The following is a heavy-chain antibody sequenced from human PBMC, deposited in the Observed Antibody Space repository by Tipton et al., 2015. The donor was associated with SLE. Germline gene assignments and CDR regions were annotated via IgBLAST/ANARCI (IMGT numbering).Heavy chain of an antibody. CDR1: GFTFSNSA. CDR2: ISNDGSSK. J-gene: IGHJ6*03. Sequence: SLRLSCAASGFTFSNSAMHWVRQAPGKGLEWVAFISNDGSSKNYADSVKGRFIISRDNSKSTLYLQMNSLRPDDTALYYCARGPSDYFYYMDVWGKGTTVTVSS. CDR3: ARGPSDYFYYMDV. D-gene: IGHD2-2*01. V-gene: IGHV3-30*04.